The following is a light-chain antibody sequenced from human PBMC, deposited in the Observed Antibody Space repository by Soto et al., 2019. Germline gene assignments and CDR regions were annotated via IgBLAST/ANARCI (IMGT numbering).Light chain of an antibody. CDR2: GAS. CDR3: QQYTGPPTT. Sequence: EIILTQSTDTLSLSPGERATLSCRASQTVSSNYLAWCQQRPGQAPRLLIYGASTRAAGIPDRFSGSGSGTDFTLTITRLEPEDSAVYFCQQYTGPPTTFGQGTKVDIK. J-gene: IGKJ1*01. V-gene: IGKV3-20*01. CDR1: QTVSSNY.